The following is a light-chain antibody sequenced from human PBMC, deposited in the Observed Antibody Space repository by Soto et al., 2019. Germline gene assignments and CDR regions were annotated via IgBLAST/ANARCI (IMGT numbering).Light chain of an antibody. CDR2: DVS. V-gene: IGLV2-14*01. CDR1: SSDVGGYNY. Sequence: VLTQPASVSGSPGQSITISCTGTSSDVGGYNYVSWYQQHPGKAPKLMIYDVSNRPSGVSNRFSGSKPGNTASLTISGLQAEDEADYYCSSYTSSSAYFFGTGTKVTVL. CDR3: SSYTSSSAYF. J-gene: IGLJ1*01.